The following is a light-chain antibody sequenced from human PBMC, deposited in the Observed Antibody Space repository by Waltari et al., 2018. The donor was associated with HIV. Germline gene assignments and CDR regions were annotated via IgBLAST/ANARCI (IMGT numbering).Light chain of an antibody. J-gene: IGLJ3*02. CDR1: SSNIGSTT. Sequence: VLTQPPSVSGTPGQRVTISCSGSSSNIGSTTVNWYMQMPGMAPKLVIRSDVERPSGVPGRFSGSKAGTSASLAISGLQTDDEADYFCAAWDDWLRGWVFGGGTKLTVL. V-gene: IGLV1-44*01. CDR2: SDV. CDR3: AAWDDWLRGWV.